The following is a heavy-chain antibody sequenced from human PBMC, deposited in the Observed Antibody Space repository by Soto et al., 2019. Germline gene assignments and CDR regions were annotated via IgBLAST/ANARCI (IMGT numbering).Heavy chain of an antibody. CDR2: IIPIFGTA. CDR3: ASGQVDQPLSSR. J-gene: IGHJ4*02. CDR1: GGTFSSYA. Sequence: ASVKVSCKASGGTFSSYAISWVRQAPGQGLEWMGGIIPIFGTANYAQKFQGRVTITADESTSTAYMELGSLRSEDTAVYYCASGQVDQPLSSRWGQGTLVTVSS. V-gene: IGHV1-69*13. D-gene: IGHD2-2*01.